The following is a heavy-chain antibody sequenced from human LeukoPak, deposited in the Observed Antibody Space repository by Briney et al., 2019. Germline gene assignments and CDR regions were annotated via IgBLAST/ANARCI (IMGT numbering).Heavy chain of an antibody. J-gene: IGHJ5*01. V-gene: IGHV6-1*01. CDR3: ARERIDSFDS. CDR1: GDTVSSTGGA. CDR2: TYYRSKWFN. D-gene: IGHD3-16*02. Sequence: SQTLSLTCAISGDTVSSTGGAWNWIRQSPSRGLEWLGRTYYRSKWFNDYAVSVKSRLTFSPDTSKNQVSLQLNSVIPEDTAVYYCARERIDSFDSWGQGTLVTVSS.